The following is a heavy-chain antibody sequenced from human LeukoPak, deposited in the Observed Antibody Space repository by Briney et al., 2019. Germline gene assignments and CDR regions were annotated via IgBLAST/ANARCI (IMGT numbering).Heavy chain of an antibody. Sequence: PGGSLRLSCAASGFTFSSYAMSWVRQAPGKGLEWVSAISGSGGSTYYADSVKGRFTISRDNSKNTLYVQMNSLRVEDTALYYCAKAGYSSGRKYGMDVWGQGTTVTVSS. CDR2: ISGSGGST. CDR3: AKAGYSSGRKYGMDV. J-gene: IGHJ6*02. V-gene: IGHV3-23*01. D-gene: IGHD6-19*01. CDR1: GFTFSSYA.